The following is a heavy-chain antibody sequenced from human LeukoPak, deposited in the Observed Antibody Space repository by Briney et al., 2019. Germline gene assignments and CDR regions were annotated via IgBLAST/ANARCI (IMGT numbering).Heavy chain of an antibody. V-gene: IGHV3-23*01. CDR2: ISGNGGNT. CDR3: AKDLTAVTTTLDY. D-gene: IGHD4-17*01. Sequence: GGSLRLSCAASGFTFSSYGMSWVRQAPGKGLEWVSGISGNGGNTYYTDSVKGRFTISRDNSKNTLYLQMNSLRAEDTAVYYCAKDLTAVTTTLDYWGQGTLVTVSS. CDR1: GFTFSSYG. J-gene: IGHJ4*02.